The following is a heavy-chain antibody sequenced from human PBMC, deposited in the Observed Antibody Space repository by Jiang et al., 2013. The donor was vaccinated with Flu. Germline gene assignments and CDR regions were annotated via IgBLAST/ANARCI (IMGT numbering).Heavy chain of an antibody. D-gene: IGHD3-10*01. V-gene: IGHV4-30-2*01. CDR3: ARTYGSGPGWFDP. Sequence: STYYNPSLKSRVTISVARSKNQFSLKLSSVTAADTAVYYCARTYGSGPGWFDPWGQGTLVTVSS. CDR2: ST. J-gene: IGHJ5*02.